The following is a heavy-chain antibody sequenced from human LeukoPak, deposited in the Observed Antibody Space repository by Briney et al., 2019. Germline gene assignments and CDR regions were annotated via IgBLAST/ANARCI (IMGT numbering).Heavy chain of an antibody. CDR2: IYYCGST. CDR1: GGSISSYY. D-gene: IGHD3-22*01. Sequence: SSETLSLTCSVSGGSISSYYWSWIRQPPGKGLEWIGYIYYCGSTNYNPSLKSRVTISVDTSKNQFSLKLSSVTAADTAVYYCAREALNAYDSSGYYAWGQGTLVTVSS. V-gene: IGHV4-59*01. J-gene: IGHJ4*02. CDR3: AREALNAYDSSGYYA.